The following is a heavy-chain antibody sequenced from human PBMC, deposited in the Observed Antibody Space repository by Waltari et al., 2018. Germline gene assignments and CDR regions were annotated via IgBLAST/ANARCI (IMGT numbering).Heavy chain of an antibody. D-gene: IGHD3-3*01. Sequence: QVQLQESGPGLVKPSEPLSLTCTVSGGPIRSYYWSWLRQPAGQGLAWIGRIYTSGSTNDNPSRKVRVTMSVDTSKNQFSLKLSSVTAADTAVYYCASTIVGVGRYYFDYWGQGTLVTVSS. CDR2: IYTSGST. V-gene: IGHV4-4*07. CDR3: ASTIVGVGRYYFDY. J-gene: IGHJ4*02. CDR1: GGPIRSYY.